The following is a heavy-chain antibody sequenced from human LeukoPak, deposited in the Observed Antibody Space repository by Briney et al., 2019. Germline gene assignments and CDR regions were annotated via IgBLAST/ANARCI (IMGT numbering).Heavy chain of an antibody. D-gene: IGHD3-10*01. CDR2: IRNKANGYTT. CDR3: ASKNYGLDY. V-gene: IGHV3-72*01. CDR1: GFIFSDHY. Sequence: GGSLRLSCAASGFIFSDHYMDWVRQAPGKGLEWVGRIRNKANGYTTVYAASVKGRFTISRDDSMNSVYLQMNSLRSEDTAVYYCASKNYGLDYWGQGTLVTVSS. J-gene: IGHJ4*02.